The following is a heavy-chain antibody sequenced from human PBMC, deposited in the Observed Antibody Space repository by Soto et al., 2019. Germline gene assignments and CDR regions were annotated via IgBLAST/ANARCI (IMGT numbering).Heavy chain of an antibody. J-gene: IGHJ4*02. CDR3: AKEGFSSVVVTATSDY. V-gene: IGHV3-23*01. D-gene: IGHD2-21*02. CDR1: GFTFSSYA. Sequence: PVGSLRLSCAASGFTFSSYAMSWVRQAPGKGLEWVSAISGSGGSTYYADSVKGRFTISRDNSKNTLYLQMNSLRAEDTAVYYCAKEGFSSVVVTATSDYWGQGTLVTVSS. CDR2: ISGSGGST.